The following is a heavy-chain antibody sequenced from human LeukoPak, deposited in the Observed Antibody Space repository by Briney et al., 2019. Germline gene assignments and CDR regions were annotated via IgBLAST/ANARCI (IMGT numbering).Heavy chain of an antibody. CDR1: GASISSYC. V-gene: IGHV4-59*01. CDR2: ISYSGST. Sequence: PSETLSLTCTVSGASISSYCWSWIRQPPGKGLEWIGYISYSGSTNYNPSLKSRVTIAVGTSKNHFSLRLSSVTAADTAVYYCARASGANSHFDYWGQGTLVTVSS. D-gene: IGHD4/OR15-4a*01. J-gene: IGHJ4*02. CDR3: ARASGANSHFDY.